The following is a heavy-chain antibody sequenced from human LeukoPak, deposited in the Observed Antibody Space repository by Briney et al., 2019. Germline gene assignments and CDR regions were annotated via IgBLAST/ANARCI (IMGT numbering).Heavy chain of an antibody. D-gene: IGHD5-18*01. CDR3: ARTLSGYSYGYGDY. V-gene: IGHV1-18*01. CDR2: ISAYNGNT. Sequence: ASVKLSCKASGYTFTSYGISWVRQAPGQGLEWMGWISAYNGNTNYAQKLQGRVTMTTDTSTSTAYMELRSLRSDDTAVYYCARTLSGYSYGYGDYWGQGTLVTVSS. J-gene: IGHJ4*02. CDR1: GYTFTSYG.